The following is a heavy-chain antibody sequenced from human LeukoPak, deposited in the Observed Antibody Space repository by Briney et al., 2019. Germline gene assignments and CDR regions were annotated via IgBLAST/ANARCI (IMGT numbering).Heavy chain of an antibody. J-gene: IGHJ4*02. D-gene: IGHD6-13*01. CDR2: INRNGGST. CDR1: GFTFSSYG. Sequence: PGGTLRLSCAASGFTFSSYGMSWVRQAPGKGLEWVSGINRNGGSTGYADSVKGRFTISRDNAKNSLYLQMNSLRAEDTALYYCARLEYGSSWFDYWGQGTLATVSS. CDR3: ARLEYGSSWFDY. V-gene: IGHV3-20*04.